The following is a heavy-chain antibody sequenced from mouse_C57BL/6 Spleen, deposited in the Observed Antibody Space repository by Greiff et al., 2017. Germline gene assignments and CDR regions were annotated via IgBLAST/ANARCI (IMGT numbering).Heavy chain of an antibody. D-gene: IGHD3-3*01. J-gene: IGHJ1*03. CDR1: GFTFSDYY. CDR3: ARQRDRYFDV. Sequence: EVQLVESGGGLVQPGGSLKLSCAASGFTFSDYYMYWVRQTPEKRLEWVAYISNGGGSTYYPDTVKGRFTISRDNAKNTLYLQMSRLKSEDTAMYYCARQRDRYFDVWGTGTTVTVSS. CDR2: ISNGGGST. V-gene: IGHV5-12*01.